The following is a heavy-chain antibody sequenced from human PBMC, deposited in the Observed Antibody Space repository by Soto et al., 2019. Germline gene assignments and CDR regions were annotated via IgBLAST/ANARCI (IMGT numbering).Heavy chain of an antibody. D-gene: IGHD6-13*01. Sequence: EVQLVESGGGLVQPGRSLRLSCAASGFTFDDYAMHWVRQAPGKGLEWVSGISWNSGSIGYADSVKGRFTISRDNAKNSLYLQMNSLRAEDTALYYCAKDVKGAAAGNVGGYDYWGQGTLVTVSS. CDR1: GFTFDDYA. CDR3: AKDVKGAAAGNVGGYDY. CDR2: ISWNSGSI. V-gene: IGHV3-9*01. J-gene: IGHJ4*02.